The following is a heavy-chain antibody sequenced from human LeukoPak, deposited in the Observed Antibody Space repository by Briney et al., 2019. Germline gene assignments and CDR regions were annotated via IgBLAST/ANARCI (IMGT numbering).Heavy chain of an antibody. D-gene: IGHD1-26*01. CDR1: GYTFTSYA. CDR2: ISAYSGYT. V-gene: IGHV1-18*01. CDR3: ARVGGNYEGLVDY. J-gene: IGHJ4*02. Sequence: ASVKVSCEASGYTFTSYAIGWVRQAPGQGLEWMGWISAYSGYTNYAQSLQGRVTMTTDTSTSTAYMELRSLRSDDTATYYCARVGGNYEGLVDYWGQGTLVTVSS.